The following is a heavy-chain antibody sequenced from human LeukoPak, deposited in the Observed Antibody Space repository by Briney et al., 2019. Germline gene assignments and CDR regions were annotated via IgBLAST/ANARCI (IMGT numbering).Heavy chain of an antibody. D-gene: IGHD2-15*01. CDR2: ISGSGGST. V-gene: IGHV3-23*01. J-gene: IGHJ4*02. Sequence: GGSLRLSCAASGFTFRSYAMSWVRQAPGKGLEWVSTISGSGGSTYNADSVKGRFTISRDNSKNTLYLQMNSLRAEDTAVYYCARDRCSGGSCYSFYWGQGTLVTVSS. CDR3: ARDRCSGGSCYSFY. CDR1: GFTFRSYA.